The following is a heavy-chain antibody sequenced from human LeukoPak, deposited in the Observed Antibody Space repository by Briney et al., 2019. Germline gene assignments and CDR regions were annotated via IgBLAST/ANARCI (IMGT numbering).Heavy chain of an antibody. V-gene: IGHV3-30*02. CDR2: IRYDGSNK. CDR3: AKEIIHLSWFGVIRAFDI. CDR1: GFTFSSYG. J-gene: IGHJ3*02. Sequence: GGSLRLSCAASGFTFSSYGMHWVRQAPGKGLEWVAFIRYDGSNKYYADSVKGRFTISRDNSKNTLYLQMNSLRAEDTAVYYCAKEIIHLSWFGVIRAFDIWGQGTMVTVSS. D-gene: IGHD3-10*01.